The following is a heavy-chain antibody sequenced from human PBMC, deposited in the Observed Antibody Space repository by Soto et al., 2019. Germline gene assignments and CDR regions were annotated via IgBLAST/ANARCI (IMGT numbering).Heavy chain of an antibody. D-gene: IGHD3-22*01. CDR1: GGSMSSGDHY. V-gene: IGHV4-30-4*01. Sequence: SETLSLTCSLSGGSMSSGDHYWSWIRQPPGKGLEWIGYVDNSGSTDYNPSLKSRVTISVDTSKNQVSLNLTSVTAADTAVYYCASCYDRRRYYYAFDIWGQGTMVTVSS. CDR2: VDNSGST. J-gene: IGHJ3*02. CDR3: ASCYDRRRYYYAFDI.